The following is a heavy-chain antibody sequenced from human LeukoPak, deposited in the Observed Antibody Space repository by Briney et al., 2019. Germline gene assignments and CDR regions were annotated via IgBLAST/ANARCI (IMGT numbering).Heavy chain of an antibody. CDR1: GGSISRYN. CDR2: IFNRGGA. Sequence: SETLSLTSTVSGGSISRYNWSSIRQPPGKGLEWIGYIFNRGGANYNPSPTSRVTISVHTSKNQFSLKMSSVTSADTAAYYCGRRRRGCNGYVDAFDI. CDR3: GRRRRGCNGYVDAFDI. J-gene: IGHJ3*02. V-gene: IGHV4-59*12. D-gene: IGHD5-12*01.